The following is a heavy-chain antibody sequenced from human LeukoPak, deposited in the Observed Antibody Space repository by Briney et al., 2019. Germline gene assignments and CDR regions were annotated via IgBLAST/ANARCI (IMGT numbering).Heavy chain of an antibody. D-gene: IGHD6-19*01. J-gene: IGHJ6*03. Sequence: ASVKVSCKAPGYTFTTYDINWVRQVTGQGLEWMGWMNPNSGNTAYAQNFQGRVTITSNTSISTAYMDLTSLRSEDTAVYYCARRAVGNSYYSYMDVWGKGTTVTVSS. CDR1: GYTFTTYD. CDR3: ARRAVGNSYYSYMDV. V-gene: IGHV1-8*02. CDR2: MNPNSGNT.